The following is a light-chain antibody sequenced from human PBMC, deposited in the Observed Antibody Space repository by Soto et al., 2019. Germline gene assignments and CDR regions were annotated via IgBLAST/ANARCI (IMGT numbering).Light chain of an antibody. V-gene: IGKV1-12*01. CDR1: QGISSW. Sequence: DIQMTQSPSYVSASIGDRVTITCRASQGISSWFSWYQQKPGKAPKLLIYAASSLQSGVPSRFSGSGSGTDFTLTISSLQPEDFATYFCQQANSYPFTFGPGTKVDIK. CDR3: QQANSYPFT. J-gene: IGKJ3*01. CDR2: AAS.